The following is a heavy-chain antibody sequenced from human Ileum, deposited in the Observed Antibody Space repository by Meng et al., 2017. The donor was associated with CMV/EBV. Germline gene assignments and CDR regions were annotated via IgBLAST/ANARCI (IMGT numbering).Heavy chain of an antibody. CDR1: GFTFNNHW. D-gene: IGHD3-3*01. J-gene: IGHJ4*02. Sequence: GESLKISCVASGFTFNNHWMFWVRQAPGKGLEWVANIKQDASQRHYVDSVQGRFTISRDNAKNSVFLQMTRLRVEDTAVYHCVSGADFWSGFSGHWGRGTLVTVSS. CDR3: VSGADFWSGFSGH. V-gene: IGHV3-7*01. CDR2: IKQDASQR.